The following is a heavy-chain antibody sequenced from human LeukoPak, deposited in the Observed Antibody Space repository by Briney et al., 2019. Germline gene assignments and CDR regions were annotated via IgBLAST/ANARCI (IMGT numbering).Heavy chain of an antibody. CDR2: FYPLDSDT. CDR1: GYSFSNYW. J-gene: IGHJ3*02. Sequence: GESLKISCKGSGYSFSNYWIGWVRQMPGKGLEWMGIFYPLDSDTRYSPSFQGQVTISADKSISTAYLQWSSLKASDTAMYYCARRPPSGAFDIWGQGTMVTVSS. CDR3: ARRPPSGAFDI. V-gene: IGHV5-51*01.